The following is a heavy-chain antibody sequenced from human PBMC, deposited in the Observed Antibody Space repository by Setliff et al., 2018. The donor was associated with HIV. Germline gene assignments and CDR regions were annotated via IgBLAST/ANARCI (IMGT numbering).Heavy chain of an antibody. CDR2: INHSGST. Sequence: KASETLSLTCAVYGGSFSAYYWSWNRQPPGKGLEWIGEINHSGSTNCNPSLKTRATIMVDTSKNQFSLKLSSVTAADTAVYYCARGLWFGGSYWFDPWGQGTLVTVSS. D-gene: IGHD3-10*01. CDR3: ARGLWFGGSYWFDP. V-gene: IGHV4-34*01. CDR1: GGSFSAYY. J-gene: IGHJ5*02.